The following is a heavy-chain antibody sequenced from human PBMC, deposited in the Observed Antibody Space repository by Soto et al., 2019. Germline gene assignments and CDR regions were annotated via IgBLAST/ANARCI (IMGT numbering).Heavy chain of an antibody. J-gene: IGHJ3*02. CDR3: ARLLSIAASDAFDI. CDR1: GYTFTGYY. CDR2: INPNSGGT. Sequence: ASVKVSCKASGYTFTGYYMHWVRQAPGQGLEWMGWINPNSGGTNYAQKFQGWVTMTRDTSISTAYMELSRLRSDYTAVYYCARLLSIAASDAFDIWGQGTMVTVSS. V-gene: IGHV1-2*04. D-gene: IGHD6-6*01.